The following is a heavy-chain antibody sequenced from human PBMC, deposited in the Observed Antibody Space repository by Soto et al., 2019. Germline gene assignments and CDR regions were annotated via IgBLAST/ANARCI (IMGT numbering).Heavy chain of an antibody. CDR1: GFNFARYG. CDR2: IAAYNGNT. J-gene: IGHJ6*02. Sequence: ASVKVSCKAFGFNFARYGISWVRQAPGQGLEWLGWIAAYNGNTDYAHKVQDRVTMITDTSTGTAYMDLRSLRSDDTAVYYCARHKVDVVATIGYYYYGMDVWGQGTTVTVS. V-gene: IGHV1-18*01. CDR3: ARHKVDVVATIGYYYYGMDV. D-gene: IGHD5-12*01.